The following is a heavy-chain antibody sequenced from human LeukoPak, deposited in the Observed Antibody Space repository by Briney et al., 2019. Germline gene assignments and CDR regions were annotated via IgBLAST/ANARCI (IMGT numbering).Heavy chain of an antibody. CDR1: GFIFSTYS. V-gene: IGHV3-48*01. D-gene: IGHD4-17*01. J-gene: IGHJ5*02. CDR2: ISSSSSSI. CDR3: ARPMTTVRNWFDP. Sequence: GGSLRLSCAASGFIFSTYSINWVRQAPGKGLEWVSHISSSSSSIYYADSVKGRFTISRDNSKNTLYLQMNSLRAEDTAVYYCARPMTTVRNWFDPWGQGALVTVSS.